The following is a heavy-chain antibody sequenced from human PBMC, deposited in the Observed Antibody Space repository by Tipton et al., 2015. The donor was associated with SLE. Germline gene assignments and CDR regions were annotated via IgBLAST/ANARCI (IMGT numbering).Heavy chain of an antibody. D-gene: IGHD3/OR15-3a*01. V-gene: IGHV3-11*01. CDR3: ARDDFLRTVDY. CDR2: LTTSGRTD. J-gene: IGHJ4*02. CDR1: GASISSHY. Sequence: LSLTCTVSGASISSHYWSWVRQPPGKGLEWVSHLTTSGRTDYYADSVKGRFTISRDNAKNSLYLQMTSLTVEDTAVYYCARDDFLRTVDYWGQGTLVNVST.